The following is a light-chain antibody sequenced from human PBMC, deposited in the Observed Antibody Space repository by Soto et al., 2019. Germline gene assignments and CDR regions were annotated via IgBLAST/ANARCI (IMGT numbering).Light chain of an antibody. J-gene: IGKJ4*02. V-gene: IGKV1-5*03. Sequence: DIQMTQSPSSLSASVGDRVTITCRASQSISSYLNWYQQKPGEAPKLLIYKASTLESGIPSRFSGSGSGTEFTLTISSLQPEDFAVYYCQQRSTWPSTFGRGTRLDIK. CDR2: KAS. CDR3: QQRSTWPST. CDR1: QSISSY.